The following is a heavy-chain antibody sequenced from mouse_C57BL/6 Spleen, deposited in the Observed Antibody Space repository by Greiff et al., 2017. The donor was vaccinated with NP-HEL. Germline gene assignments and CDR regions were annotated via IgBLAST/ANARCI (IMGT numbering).Heavy chain of an antibody. V-gene: IGHV5-16*01. CDR2: INYDGSST. D-gene: IGHD3-2*02. CDR1: GFTFSDYY. CDR3: ARDRGGYQYYYAMDY. J-gene: IGHJ4*01. Sequence: EVKLVESEGGLVQPGSSMKLSCTASGFTFSDYYMAWFRQVPEKGLEWVANINYDGSSTYYLDSLKSRFIISRDNAKNILYLQMSSLKSEDTATYYCARDRGGYQYYYAMDYWGQGTSVTVSS.